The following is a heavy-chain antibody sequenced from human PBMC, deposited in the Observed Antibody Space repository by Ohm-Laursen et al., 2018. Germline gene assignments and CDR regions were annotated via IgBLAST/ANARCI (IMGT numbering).Heavy chain of an antibody. V-gene: IGHV3-33*01. Sequence: SLRLSCAASGFTFRKYGMHWVRQAPGRGLEWVAVIWYDGTNKDYADSVKGRFSISRDNSKNTLDLQMNSLRAEDTAVYYCARTFRDYYYGMDVWGQGTTVTVSS. CDR1: GFTFRKYG. CDR2: IWYDGTNK. CDR3: ARTFRDYYYGMDV. D-gene: IGHD3-10*01. J-gene: IGHJ6*02.